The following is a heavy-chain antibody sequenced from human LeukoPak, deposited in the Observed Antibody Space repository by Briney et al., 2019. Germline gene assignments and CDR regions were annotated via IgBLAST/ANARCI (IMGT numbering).Heavy chain of an antibody. CDR2: IYYSGST. J-gene: IGHJ4*02. Sequence: SETLSLTCTVSGGSISSSSYYWGWIRQPPGKGLEWIGSIYYSGSTYYNPSLKSRVTISVDTSKNQFSLKLSSVTAADTAVYYCARVLVADYYFDYWGQGTLVTVSS. CDR1: GGSISSSSYY. D-gene: IGHD5-12*01. V-gene: IGHV4-39*07. CDR3: ARVLVADYYFDY.